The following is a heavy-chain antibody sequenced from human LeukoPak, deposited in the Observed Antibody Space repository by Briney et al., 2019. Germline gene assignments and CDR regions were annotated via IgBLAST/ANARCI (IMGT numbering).Heavy chain of an antibody. D-gene: IGHD3-22*01. V-gene: IGHV3-33*01. CDR3: ARDIGSGYYYEISDY. CDR1: GFTFSSYG. Sequence: GRSLRLSCAASGFTFSSYGMHWVRQAPGKGLEWVAVIWYDGSNKYYADSVKGRFTISRDNSKNTLYLQMNSLRAEDTAVYYCARDIGSGYYYEISDYWGQGTLVTVSS. CDR2: IWYDGSNK. J-gene: IGHJ4*02.